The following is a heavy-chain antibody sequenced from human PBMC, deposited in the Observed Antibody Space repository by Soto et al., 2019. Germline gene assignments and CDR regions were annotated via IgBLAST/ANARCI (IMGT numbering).Heavy chain of an antibody. V-gene: IGHV1-2*04. J-gene: IGHJ4*02. CDR1: GYTFTGYY. CDR3: ARELYDSSGYSPFDY. Sequence: GASVKVSCKASGYTFTGYYMHWVRQAPGQGLEWMGWINPNSGGTNYAQKFQGWVTMTRDTSISTAYMELSRLRSDDTAVYYCARELYDSSGYSPFDYWGQGTLVTVSS. D-gene: IGHD3-22*01. CDR2: INPNSGGT.